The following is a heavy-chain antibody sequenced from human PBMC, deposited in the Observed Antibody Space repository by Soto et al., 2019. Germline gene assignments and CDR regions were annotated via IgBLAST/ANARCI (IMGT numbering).Heavy chain of an antibody. Sequence: QVQLVQSGPEVKKPGSSVKVSCKASGGTFSSYAISWVRQAPGQGLEWMGGIVPIFGTPNYAQKFQGRVTITADECKSTASRELSGLRSEDTALYYGARANVGATFGNYHNGMDVWGQGTTVTVSS. CDR3: ARANVGATFGNYHNGMDV. CDR2: IVPIFGTP. V-gene: IGHV1-69*12. J-gene: IGHJ6*02. CDR1: GGTFSSYA. D-gene: IGHD3-10*01.